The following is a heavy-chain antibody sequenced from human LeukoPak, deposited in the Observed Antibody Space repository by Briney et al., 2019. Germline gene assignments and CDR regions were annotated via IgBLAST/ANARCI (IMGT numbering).Heavy chain of an antibody. CDR3: ARAGGSYSGSGNLDAFDI. CDR1: GFTFSSYS. D-gene: IGHD1-26*01. Sequence: GGSLTLSCAASGFTFSSYSMNWVRQAPGKGLEWVSYISSSSSTIYYADSVKGRFTISRDNAKNSLYLQMNSLRDEDTAVYYCARAGGSYSGSGNLDAFDIWGQGTMVTVSS. J-gene: IGHJ3*02. V-gene: IGHV3-48*02. CDR2: ISSSSSTI.